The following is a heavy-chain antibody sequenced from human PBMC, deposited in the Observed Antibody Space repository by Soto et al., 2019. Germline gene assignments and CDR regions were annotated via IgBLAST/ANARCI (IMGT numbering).Heavy chain of an antibody. V-gene: IGHV4-4*07. J-gene: IGHJ2*01. CDR3: ARGSDYYDSRINWYFDL. Sequence: QVQLQESGPGLVKPSGTLSLTCTVSGGSISSYYWSWIRQPAGKGLEWIGRIYTSGSTNYNPSLKSRVTMSVDTSKNQFSLKLSSVTAADTAVYYCARGSDYYDSRINWYFDLWGRGTLVTVSS. D-gene: IGHD3-22*01. CDR2: IYTSGST. CDR1: GGSISSYY.